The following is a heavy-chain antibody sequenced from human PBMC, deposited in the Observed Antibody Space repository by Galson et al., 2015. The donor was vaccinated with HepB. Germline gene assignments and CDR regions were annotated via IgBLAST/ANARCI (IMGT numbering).Heavy chain of an antibody. CDR1: GFTFTSSA. CDR2: IVVGSGNT. V-gene: IGHV1-58*01. J-gene: IGHJ4*02. D-gene: IGHD2-21*02. CDR3: AAEAYCGGDCYPRPFDY. Sequence: SCKASGFTFTSSAVQWVRQARGQRLEWIGWIVVGSGNTNYAQKFQERVTITRDMSTSTAYMELSSLRSEDTAVYYCAAEAYCGGDCYPRPFDYWGQGTLVTVSS.